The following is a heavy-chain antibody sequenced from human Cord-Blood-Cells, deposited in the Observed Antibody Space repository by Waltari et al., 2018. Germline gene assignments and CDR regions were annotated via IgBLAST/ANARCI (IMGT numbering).Heavy chain of an antibody. Sequence: QVQLQESGPGLVKPSETLSLTCTVSGGPVSSGSYYWIWIRQPPGKGLEWIGYIYYSGSTNYNPSLKSRVTISVDTSKNQFSLKLSSVTAADTAVYYCASLPNPLGALTGYDYWGQGTLVTVSS. CDR3: ASLPNPLGALTGYDY. J-gene: IGHJ4*02. V-gene: IGHV4-61*01. CDR2: IYYSGST. CDR1: GGPVSSGSYY. D-gene: IGHD3-9*01.